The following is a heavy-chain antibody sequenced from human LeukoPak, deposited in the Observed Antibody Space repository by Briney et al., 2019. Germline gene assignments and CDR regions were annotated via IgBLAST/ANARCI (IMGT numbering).Heavy chain of an antibody. Sequence: GRSLRLSCAASGFTFSSYAMHWVRQAPGKGLEWVAVISYDGSNKYYADSVKGRFTISRDNSKNTLYLQMNSLRAEDTAVYYCARDAYDILTGAPSDYWGQGTLVTVSS. CDR2: ISYDGSNK. D-gene: IGHD3-9*01. J-gene: IGHJ4*02. CDR3: ARDAYDILTGAPSDY. CDR1: GFTFSSYA. V-gene: IGHV3-30-3*01.